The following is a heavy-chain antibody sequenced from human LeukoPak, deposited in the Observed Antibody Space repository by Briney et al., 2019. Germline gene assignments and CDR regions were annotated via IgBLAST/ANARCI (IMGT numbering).Heavy chain of an antibody. CDR2: IKKDGSEK. CDR1: GFIFSNYW. D-gene: IGHD2-21*02. J-gene: IGHJ3*02. V-gene: IGHV3-7*01. Sequence: GGSLRLSCAASGFIFSNYWMSWVRQAPGKGLEGVANIKKDGSEKYYVDSVKGRFTISRDNARNSLYLQMNSLRAEGTAVYYCARAHVTGVDAFDIWGQGTMVTVSS. CDR3: ARAHVTGVDAFDI.